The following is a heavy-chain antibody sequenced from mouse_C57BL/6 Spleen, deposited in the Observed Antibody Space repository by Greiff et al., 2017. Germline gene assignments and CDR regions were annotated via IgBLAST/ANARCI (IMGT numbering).Heavy chain of an antibody. CDR3: SEDYAGYYCACLTTDYYAMDY. D-gene: IGHD2-12*01. J-gene: IGHJ4*01. CDR2: GQGLEWIG. V-gene: IGHV1-87*01. CDR1: YTFSRRVH. Sequence: QVQLQQSGPELARPWASVKISCQAFYTFSRRVHFAIRDTNYWMQWVKQRPGQGLEWIGATYPGYGDTRYNQKFKGKATLTADKYSSTAYMKLSSLTSEDYAGYYCACLTTDYYAMDYWGQGTSVTVSS.